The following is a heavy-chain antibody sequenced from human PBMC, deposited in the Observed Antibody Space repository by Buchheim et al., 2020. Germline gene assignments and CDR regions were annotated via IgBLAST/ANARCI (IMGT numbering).Heavy chain of an antibody. D-gene: IGHD6-13*01. CDR3: ARDYDPEQHNNPFDY. V-gene: IGHV3-30-3*01. CDR2: ISYDGSNK. CDR1: GFTFSSYA. J-gene: IGHJ4*02. Sequence: QVQLVESGGGVVQPGRSLRLSCAASGFTFSSYAMHWVRQAPGKGLEWVAVISYDGSNKYYADSVKGRFTISRANSKNTLYLQMNSLRAEDTAVYYCARDYDPEQHNNPFDYWGQGTL.